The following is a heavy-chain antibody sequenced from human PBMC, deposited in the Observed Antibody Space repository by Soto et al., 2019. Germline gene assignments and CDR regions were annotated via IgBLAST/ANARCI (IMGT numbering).Heavy chain of an antibody. Sequence: QVQLVESGGGVVQPGRSLRLSCAASGFTFNNYGMHWVRQAPGKGLEWVATISNDGRDKHYAHSVRGRLTISRDNSKNTVYLQMNSLRAEDTAVYYCAKDQGIAASHGIDWGQGTMVTVSS. CDR3: AKDQGIAASHGID. J-gene: IGHJ3*01. D-gene: IGHD6-25*01. V-gene: IGHV3-30*18. CDR2: ISNDGRDK. CDR1: GFTFNNYG.